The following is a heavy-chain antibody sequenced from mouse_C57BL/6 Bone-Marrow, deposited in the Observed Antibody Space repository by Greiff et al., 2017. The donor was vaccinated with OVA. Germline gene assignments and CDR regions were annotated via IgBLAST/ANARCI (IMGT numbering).Heavy chain of an antibody. CDR1: GYTFTSYW. D-gene: IGHD1-1*01. Sequence: QVQLQQPGAELVKPVASVKMSCKASGYTFTSYWITWVKQRPGHGLEWIGDISPGSGSTNYTEKFKIKATLTVDTSSSTAYMQLSSLTSEYSAVYDWERGYYGSSWYFDVWGTGTTVTVSS. CDR2: ISPGSGST. CDR3: ERGYYGSSWYFDV. J-gene: IGHJ1*03. V-gene: IGHV1-55*01.